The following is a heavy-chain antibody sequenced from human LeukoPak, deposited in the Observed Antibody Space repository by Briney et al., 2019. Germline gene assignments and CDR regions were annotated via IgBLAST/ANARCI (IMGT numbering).Heavy chain of an antibody. CDR2: INTNTGNP. CDR3: ARGAQWLAPCNWFDP. V-gene: IGHV7-4-1*02. D-gene: IGHD6-19*01. Sequence: ASVKVSCKASGYTFTSYAMNWVRQAPGQGLEWMGWINTNTGNPTYAQGFTGRFVFSLDTSVSTAYLQISSLKAEDTAVYYCARGAQWLAPCNWFDPWGQGTLVTVSS. CDR1: GYTFTSYA. J-gene: IGHJ5*02.